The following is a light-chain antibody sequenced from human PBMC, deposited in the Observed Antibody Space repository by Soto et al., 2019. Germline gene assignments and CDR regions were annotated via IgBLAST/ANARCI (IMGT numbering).Light chain of an antibody. CDR2: KAS. Sequence: DIQMTQSPSTLSASVGDRVTITCRASQSISSWLAWYQQKPGKAPKLLIYKASTLETGVPSRFSGSGSGTEFTLTISSLQPDDFATYYCQHYNGFSWTFGQGTKVDIK. CDR3: QHYNGFSWT. V-gene: IGKV1-5*03. CDR1: QSISSW. J-gene: IGKJ1*01.